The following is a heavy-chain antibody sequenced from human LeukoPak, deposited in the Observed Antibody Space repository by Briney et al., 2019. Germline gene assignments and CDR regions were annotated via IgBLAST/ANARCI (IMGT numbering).Heavy chain of an antibody. V-gene: IGHV1-18*01. CDR3: ARDSRHITLIRGIIIGGFDY. D-gene: IGHD3-10*01. J-gene: IGHJ4*02. CDR2: ISAYNGDT. Sequence: ASVKVSCKASGYTFTNYGIHWVRQAPGQGLEWMGWISAYNGDTNYTQKFQGRVTMTTDTSTGTAYMELRSLRSDDTAVYYCARDSRHITLIRGIIIGGFDYWGQGTLVTVSS. CDR1: GYTFTNYG.